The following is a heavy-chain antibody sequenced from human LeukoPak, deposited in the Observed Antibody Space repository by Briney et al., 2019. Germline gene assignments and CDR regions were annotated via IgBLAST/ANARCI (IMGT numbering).Heavy chain of an antibody. CDR3: AELGITMIGGV. V-gene: IGHV3-23*01. Sequence: GGSLRLSCAASGFTFSSYAMSWVRQAPGKGLEWVSVISGSGGSTYYADSVKGRFTISRDKSKNTLYLQMHSLRAEDTAVYYCAELGITMIGGVWGKGTTVTISS. J-gene: IGHJ6*04. CDR2: ISGSGGST. CDR1: GFTFSSYA. D-gene: IGHD3-10*02.